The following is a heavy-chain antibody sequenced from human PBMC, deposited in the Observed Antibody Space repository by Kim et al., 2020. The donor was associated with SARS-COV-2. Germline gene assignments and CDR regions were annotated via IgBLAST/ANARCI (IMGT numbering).Heavy chain of an antibody. V-gene: IGHV3-48*02. CDR3: ARDRNWGIDG. Sequence: GGSLRLSCAASGFTFTTYNMNWVRQAPGKGLEWISYISVTDAIYYADSVKGRFTISRDYAKNSLDLQMNSLRDEDTAVYYCARDRNWGIDGGGQGTLFTVPS. D-gene: IGHD7-27*01. CDR2: ISVTDAI. J-gene: IGHJ4*02. CDR1: GFTFTTYN.